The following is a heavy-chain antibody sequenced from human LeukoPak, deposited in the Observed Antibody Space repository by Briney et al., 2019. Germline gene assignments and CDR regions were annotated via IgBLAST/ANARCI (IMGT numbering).Heavy chain of an antibody. Sequence: GGSLRLSCAASGFTFSSFWMGWVRQAPGKGLEWVATIKQDGSEKYSVDSVKGRFTISRDNAKNSLYLQMNSLRAEDTAVYFCARDTSSACYGLIDYWGQGSLVTVSS. V-gene: IGHV3-7*01. CDR3: ARDTSSACYGLIDY. CDR2: IKQDGSEK. J-gene: IGHJ4*02. D-gene: IGHD2-2*01. CDR1: GFTFSSFW.